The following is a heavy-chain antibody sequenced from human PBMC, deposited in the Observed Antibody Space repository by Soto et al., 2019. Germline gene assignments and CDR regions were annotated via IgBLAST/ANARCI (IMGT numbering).Heavy chain of an antibody. CDR1: GFTFSSYA. CDR2: ISYDGSNK. Sequence: GGSLRLSCAASGFTFSSYAMHWVRQAPGKGLEWVAVISYDGSNKYYADSVKGRFTISRDNSKNTLYLQMNSLRAEDTAVYYCASQLSVVVVASGFDYWGQGTLVTVSS. CDR3: ASQLSVVVVASGFDY. D-gene: IGHD2-15*01. V-gene: IGHV3-30-3*01. J-gene: IGHJ4*02.